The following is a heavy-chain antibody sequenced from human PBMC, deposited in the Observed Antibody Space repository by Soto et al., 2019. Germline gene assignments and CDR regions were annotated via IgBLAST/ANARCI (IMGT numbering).Heavy chain of an antibody. D-gene: IGHD4-17*01. J-gene: IGHJ6*02. CDR1: GCTFTTYG. Sequence: ASVKVSCKASGCTFTTYGVIWVRQSPGQGLEWLGWISGYNGNTDYGQKFQGRVTMTTDTSTRTAYMELRSLRSDDTAVYFCSRGTALTTTVNYGLDVWGQGTPVTVSS. V-gene: IGHV1-18*01. CDR2: ISGYNGNT. CDR3: SRGTALTTTVNYGLDV.